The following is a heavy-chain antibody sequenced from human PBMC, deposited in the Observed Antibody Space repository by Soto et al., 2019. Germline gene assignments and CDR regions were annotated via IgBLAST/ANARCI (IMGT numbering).Heavy chain of an antibody. V-gene: IGHV1-58*01. CDR2: IVVASGYS. CDR1: GFTFGSSA. CDR3: AADVIGVAGDFDH. D-gene: IGHD6-19*01. J-gene: IGHJ4*02. Sequence: LVQSGPDVKKPGTSVKVSCKTSGFTFGSSAVQWVRQVRGQRLEWIGWIVVASGYSNVAQKFQDRVSLTRDLSTNTGLMELSSLTSEDSAMYYCAADVIGVAGDFDHWGQGTLVSVSS.